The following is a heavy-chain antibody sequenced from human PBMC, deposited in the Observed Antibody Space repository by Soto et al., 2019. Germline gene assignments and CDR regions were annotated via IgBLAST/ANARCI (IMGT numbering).Heavy chain of an antibody. CDR3: ARVEAVGYYDSSGPFDY. Sequence: ADSVKVSCKASGYTFTSYGISWVLQAPGQGVEWMGWISAYNGNTNYAQKLQGRVTMTTDTSTSTAYMELRSLRSDDTAVYYCARVEAVGYYDSSGPFDYWGQGTLVTVSS. CDR1: GYTFTSYG. V-gene: IGHV1-18*01. J-gene: IGHJ4*02. CDR2: ISAYNGNT. D-gene: IGHD3-22*01.